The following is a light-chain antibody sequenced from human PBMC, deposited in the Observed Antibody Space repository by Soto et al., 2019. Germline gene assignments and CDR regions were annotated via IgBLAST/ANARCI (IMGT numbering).Light chain of an antibody. CDR2: AAS. CDR3: QQRSNWPPGT. Sequence: DIQMTQSPSSLSASVGDRVTITCRASQSISSYLNWYQQKPGKAPKLLIYAASSLQSGVPSRFSGSGSGTDFTLTISSLEPEDFAVYYCQQRSNWPPGTFGQGTRLEIK. J-gene: IGKJ5*01. V-gene: IGKV1-39*01. CDR1: QSISSY.